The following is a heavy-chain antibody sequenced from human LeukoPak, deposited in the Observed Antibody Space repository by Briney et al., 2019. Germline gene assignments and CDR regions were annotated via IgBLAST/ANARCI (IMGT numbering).Heavy chain of an antibody. CDR3: ARRSCSSTSCYPLDAFDI. V-gene: IGHV4-38-2*01. CDR2: IYHSGST. J-gene: IGHJ3*02. CDR1: GYSISSGYY. D-gene: IGHD2-2*01. Sequence: SETLSLTCAVSGYSISSGYYWGWIRQPPGTGLEWIGSIYHSGSTYYNPSLKSRVTISVYMSKNQFSLKLSSVTAADTAVYYCARRSCSSTSCYPLDAFDIWGQGTMVTVSS.